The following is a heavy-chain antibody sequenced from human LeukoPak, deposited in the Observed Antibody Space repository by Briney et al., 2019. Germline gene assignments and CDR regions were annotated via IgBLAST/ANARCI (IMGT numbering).Heavy chain of an antibody. CDR1: GFTFSSYA. CDR3: VQDQRWELPHYFDS. D-gene: IGHD1-26*01. CDR2: INGDGVST. J-gene: IGHJ4*02. V-gene: IGHV3-23*01. Sequence: GGSLRLSCVASGFTFSSYAMTWVRQAPGKGPDWVSSINGDGVSTFCADSVKGRFTISRDNSINTLYLQINFLRADDTAVYYCVQDQRWELPHYFDSWGRGILVTVSS.